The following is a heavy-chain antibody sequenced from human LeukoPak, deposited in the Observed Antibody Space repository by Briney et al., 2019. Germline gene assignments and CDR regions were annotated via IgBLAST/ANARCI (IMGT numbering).Heavy chain of an antibody. D-gene: IGHD2-15*01. V-gene: IGHV3-7*01. CDR2: IKQDGSEK. Sequence: GGSLRLSCAASGFTFSTYWMTWVRQAPGKGLEWVANIKQDGSEKYYVDSVKGRFTISRDNAKNTLYLQMNSLRAEDTAVYYCARDKDEGHFDYWGQGTLVTVSS. J-gene: IGHJ4*02. CDR3: ARDKDEGHFDY. CDR1: GFTFSTYW.